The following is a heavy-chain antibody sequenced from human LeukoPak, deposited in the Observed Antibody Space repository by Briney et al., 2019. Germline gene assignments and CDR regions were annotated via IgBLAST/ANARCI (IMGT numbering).Heavy chain of an antibody. CDR2: LSPEQTNM. J-gene: IGHJ4*02. CDR1: GFILSNYP. CDR3: AKEGDSSGHAGYFDN. V-gene: IGHV3-30*09. Sequence: GGSLRLSCVASGFILSNYPMHWVRQAPDKRLEWLGFLSPEQTNMYADSVKGRFAISRDNSKNTMYIQMNDLRPEDTAMFYCAKEGDSSGHAGYFDNWGQGTLVTVSS. D-gene: IGHD3-22*01.